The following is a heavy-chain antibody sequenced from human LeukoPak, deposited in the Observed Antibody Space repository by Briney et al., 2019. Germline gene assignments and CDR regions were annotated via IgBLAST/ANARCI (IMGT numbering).Heavy chain of an antibody. Sequence: PGGSLRLSCAASGFTFSSYGMSWVRQARGKGLEWVSASSGSGGSTYYADSVKRRFTISRDNSKNTLYLQMNSLRAEDTAVYYCAKDRDPFDYWRQETLVTVPS. CDR3: AKDRDPFDY. J-gene: IGHJ4*02. V-gene: IGHV3-23*01. CDR1: GFTFSSYG. CDR2: SSGSGGST.